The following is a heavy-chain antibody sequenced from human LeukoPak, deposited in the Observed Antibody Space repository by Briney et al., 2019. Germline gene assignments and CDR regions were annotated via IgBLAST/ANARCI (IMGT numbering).Heavy chain of an antibody. D-gene: IGHD4-17*01. CDR3: ARDGSVTTNWFDP. CDR2: IYYSGST. V-gene: IGHV4-30-4*01. CDR1: GGSIRSGDYY. J-gene: IGHJ5*02. Sequence: SETLSLTCTVSGGSIRSGDYYWSWIRQPPGKGLEWIGCIYYSGSTYYNPSLKSRVTISVDTSKNQFSLKLTSVTAADTAVYYCARDGSVTTNWFDPWGQGTLVTVSS.